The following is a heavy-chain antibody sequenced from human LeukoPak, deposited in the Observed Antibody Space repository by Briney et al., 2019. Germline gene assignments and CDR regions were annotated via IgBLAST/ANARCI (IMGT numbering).Heavy chain of an antibody. V-gene: IGHV4-34*01. D-gene: IGHD3-22*01. J-gene: IGHJ4*02. CDR2: INHSGST. Sequence: PSETLSLTCAVYGGSFSGYYWSWIRQPPGKGLEWIGEINHSGSTNYNPSLKSRVTISVDTSKNQFSLKLSSVTAADTAVYYCARESQWLPNSPLDYWGQETLVTVSS. CDR3: ARESQWLPNSPLDY. CDR1: GGSFSGYY.